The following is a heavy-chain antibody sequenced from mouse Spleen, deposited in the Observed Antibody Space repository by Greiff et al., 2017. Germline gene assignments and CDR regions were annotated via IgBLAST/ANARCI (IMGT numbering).Heavy chain of an antibody. CDR3: ARNYGYGAY. Sequence: EVHLVESGPGLVKPSQSLSLTCSVTGYSITSGYYWNWIRQFPGNKLEWMGYISYDGSNNYNPSLKNRISITRDTSKNQFFLKLNSVTTEDTATYYCARNYGYGAYWGQGTLVTVSA. D-gene: IGHD1-2*01. V-gene: IGHV3-6*02. CDR2: ISYDGSN. CDR1: GYSITSGYY. J-gene: IGHJ3*01.